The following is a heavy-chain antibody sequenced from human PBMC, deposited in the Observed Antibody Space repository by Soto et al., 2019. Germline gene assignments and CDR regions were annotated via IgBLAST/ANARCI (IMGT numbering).Heavy chain of an antibody. V-gene: IGHV3-21*01. D-gene: IGHD4-17*01. Sequence: GGSLRLSCAASGFTFSSYSMNWVRQAPGKGLEWVSSISSSSSYIYYADSVKGRFTISRDNAKNSLYLQMNSLRAEDTAVYYCARRVNGVYHFDYWGQGTLVTVSS. CDR2: ISSSSSYI. J-gene: IGHJ4*02. CDR3: ARRVNGVYHFDY. CDR1: GFTFSSYS.